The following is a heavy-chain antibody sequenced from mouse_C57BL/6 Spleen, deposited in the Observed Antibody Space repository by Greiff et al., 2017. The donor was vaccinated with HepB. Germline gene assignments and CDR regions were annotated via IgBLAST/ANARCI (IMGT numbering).Heavy chain of an antibody. CDR1: GYTFTSYW. CDR3: ARRGESYYAMDY. CDR2: IDPSDSYT. V-gene: IGHV1-69*01. J-gene: IGHJ4*01. Sequence: QVQLQQPGAELVMPGASVKLSCKASGYTFTSYWMHWVKLRPGQGLEWIGEIDPSDSYTNYNQKFKGKSTLTVDKSSSTAYMQLSSLTSEYSAVYYCARRGESYYAMDYWGQGTSVTVSS.